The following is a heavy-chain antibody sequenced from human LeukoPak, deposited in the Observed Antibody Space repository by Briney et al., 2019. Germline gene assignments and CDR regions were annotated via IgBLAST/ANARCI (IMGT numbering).Heavy chain of an antibody. D-gene: IGHD2-15*01. V-gene: IGHV4-34*01. CDR2: INHSGST. CDR3: AESYCSGGSSYGGDY. CDR1: GGSFSGYY. J-gene: IGHJ4*02. Sequence: PSETLSLTCAVNGGSFSGYYWSWIRQPPGKGLEWIGEINHSGSTNYNPSLKSRVTISVDTSKNQFSLKLSSVTAADTAVYYCAESYCSGGSSYGGDYWGQGTLVTVSS.